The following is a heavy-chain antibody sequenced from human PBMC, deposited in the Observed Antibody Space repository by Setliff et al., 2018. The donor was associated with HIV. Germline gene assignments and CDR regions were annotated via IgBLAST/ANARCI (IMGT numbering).Heavy chain of an antibody. J-gene: IGHJ3*02. V-gene: IGHV1-69*10. D-gene: IGHD3-22*01. Sequence: GASVKVSCKASGGTFSSYAISWVRQAPGQGLQWMGGIIPIVGIANYVQKFQGRVTITADKSTSTVYVEFSSLRSEDTAVYYCARGARDMIVVIGGDAFDIWGQGTMVTVSS. CDR2: IIPIVGIA. CDR1: GGTFSSYA. CDR3: ARGARDMIVVIGGDAFDI.